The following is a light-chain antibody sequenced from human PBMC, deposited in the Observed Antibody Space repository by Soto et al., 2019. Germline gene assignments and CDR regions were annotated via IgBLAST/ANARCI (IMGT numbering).Light chain of an antibody. CDR3: QHYYNSRT. CDR2: DAS. V-gene: IGKV1-5*01. Sequence: DIQMTQSPSTLSATAGDRVTITCRASQSISSWLAWYQHKAGKAPKLLIYDASNLDSGVPSRFSGSGSRTEFSLTISNLHLYECVPYYCQHYYNSRTLGQRTKV. CDR1: QSISSW. J-gene: IGKJ1*01.